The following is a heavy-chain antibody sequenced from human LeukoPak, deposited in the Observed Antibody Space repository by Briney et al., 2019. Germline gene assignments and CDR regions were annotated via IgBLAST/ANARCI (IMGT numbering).Heavy chain of an antibody. Sequence: ASVKVSCKASGYTFTGYYMHWVRQAPGQGLEWMGWINPNSGGTNYAQKFQGRVTMTRDTSISTAYMELSRLRSDAPAVYYCAERIYNWNDDFDFWGQGTLVTVSS. CDR1: GYTFTGYY. V-gene: IGHV1-2*02. CDR2: INPNSGGT. CDR3: AERIYNWNDDFDF. J-gene: IGHJ4*02. D-gene: IGHD1-1*01.